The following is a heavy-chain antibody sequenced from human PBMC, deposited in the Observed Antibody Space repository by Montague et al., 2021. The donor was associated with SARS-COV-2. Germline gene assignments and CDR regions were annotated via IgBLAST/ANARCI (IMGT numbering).Heavy chain of an antibody. D-gene: IGHD3-3*01. CDR3: ARADFWSGYLYFDY. CDR2: IYTSGST. J-gene: IGHJ4*02. Sequence: TLSLTCTVSGGSISSGSYYWSWIRQPAGKGLEWSGRIYTSGSTNYNPSLKSRVTISVDTSKNQFSLKLSSVTAADTAVYYCARADFWSGYLYFDYWGQGTLVTVSS. V-gene: IGHV4-61*02. CDR1: GGSISSGSYY.